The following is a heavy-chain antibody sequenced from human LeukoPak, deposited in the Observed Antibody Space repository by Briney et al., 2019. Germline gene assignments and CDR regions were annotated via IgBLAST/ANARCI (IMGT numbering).Heavy chain of an antibody. D-gene: IGHD1-26*01. V-gene: IGHV3-23*01. CDR1: GFTFSSYV. CDR2: ISGRGGST. J-gene: IGHJ4*02. CDR3: AKGYSGSYLADFDY. Sequence: QPGGSLRLSCAASGFTFSSYVMSWVRQAPGKGLEWVSGISGRGGSTYSADSVKGRFTTSRDNSKNTLFLQMNSLRAEDTAVYYCAKGYSGSYLADFDYWGQGTLVTVSS.